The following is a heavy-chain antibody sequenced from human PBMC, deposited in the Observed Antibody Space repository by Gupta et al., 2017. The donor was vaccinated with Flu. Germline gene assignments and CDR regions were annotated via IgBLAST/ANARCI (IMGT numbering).Heavy chain of an antibody. CDR3: ARERAGYSGYDSGLDS. CDR1: GDSITRGGYS. D-gene: IGHD5-12*01. V-gene: IGHV4-31*03. J-gene: IGHJ4*02. Sequence: QVQLQESGPGLVKPSQSLSLTCNVSGDSITRGGYSWTWVRQLPGKGLEWIGFIYHSGDSYYNPSRKRRVSFSVDKSKNQVSLHLKSVTAADTAVYYCARERAGYSGYDSGLDSWGQGTLLTVSS. CDR2: IYHSGDS.